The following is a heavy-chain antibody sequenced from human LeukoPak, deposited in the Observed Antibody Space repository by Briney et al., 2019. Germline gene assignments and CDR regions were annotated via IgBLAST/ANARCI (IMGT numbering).Heavy chain of an antibody. D-gene: IGHD6-13*01. V-gene: IGHV3-30*04. CDR2: ISYDGSNK. CDR3: ARDPVLAAAGDPGYYFDY. Sequence: GGSLRLSCAASRFTFSSYAMHWVRQAPGKGLEWVAVISYDGSNKYYADSVKGRFTISRDNSKNTLYLQMNSLRAEDTAVYYCARDPVLAAAGDPGYYFDYWGQGTLVTVSS. J-gene: IGHJ4*02. CDR1: RFTFSSYA.